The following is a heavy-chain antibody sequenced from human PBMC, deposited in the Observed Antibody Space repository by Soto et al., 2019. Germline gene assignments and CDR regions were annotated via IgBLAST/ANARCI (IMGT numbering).Heavy chain of an antibody. CDR1: GFTFSSYA. J-gene: IGHJ6*02. D-gene: IGHD5-18*01. CDR3: ARVVTPYYYYGMDV. V-gene: IGHV3-23*01. Sequence: GGSLRLSCAASGFTFSSYAMSWVRQAPGKGLEWVSVISGGGDSTYYADSVKGRFTISRDNSKNTLYLQMNSLRAEDTAVYYCARVVTPYYYYGMDVWGQGTTVTVSS. CDR2: ISGGGDST.